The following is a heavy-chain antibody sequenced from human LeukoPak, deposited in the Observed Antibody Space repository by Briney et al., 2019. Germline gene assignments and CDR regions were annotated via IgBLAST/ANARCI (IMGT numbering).Heavy chain of an antibody. D-gene: IGHD6-13*01. CDR3: ARDRRQQLVLYPVY. V-gene: IGHV1-2*02. Sequence: ASVKVSCKASGFTFTGYYMHWVRQASGQGLEWMGWINPNSGGTNYAQKFQGRVTMTRDTSISTAYMELSRLRSDDTAVYYCARDRRQQLVLYPVYWGQGTLVTVSS. CDR2: INPNSGGT. J-gene: IGHJ4*02. CDR1: GFTFTGYY.